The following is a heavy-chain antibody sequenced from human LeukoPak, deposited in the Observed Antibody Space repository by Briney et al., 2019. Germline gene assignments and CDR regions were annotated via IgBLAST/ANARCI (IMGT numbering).Heavy chain of an antibody. CDR1: GYSISSGYY. CDR2: IYHSGST. Sequence: SETLSLTCTVSGYSISSGYYWGWIRQPPGKGLEWIRSIYHSGSTYYNPSLKSRVTISVDTSKNQFSLKPSSVTAADTAVYYCARTLTGTVPDYFDYWGQGTLVTVSS. CDR3: ARTLTGTVPDYFDY. V-gene: IGHV4-38-2*02. D-gene: IGHD1-20*01. J-gene: IGHJ4*02.